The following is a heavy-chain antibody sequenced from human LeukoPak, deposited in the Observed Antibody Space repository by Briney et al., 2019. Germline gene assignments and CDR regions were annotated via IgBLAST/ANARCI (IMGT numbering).Heavy chain of an antibody. V-gene: IGHV3-21*01. CDR1: GFTVSSNY. CDR2: ISSSSSYI. J-gene: IGHJ4*02. Sequence: GGSLRLSCAASGFTVSSNYMSWVRQAPGKGLEWVSSISSSSSYIYYADSVKGRFTISRDNAKNSLYLQMNSLTGEDTAVYYCARGVFDYWGQGTLVTVSS. CDR3: ARGVFDY.